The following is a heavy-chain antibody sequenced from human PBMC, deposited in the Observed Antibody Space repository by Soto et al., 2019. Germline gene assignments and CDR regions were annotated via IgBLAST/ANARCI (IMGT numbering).Heavy chain of an antibody. CDR3: ARGGDSLVPFQH. Sequence: ASVKVSCKASGYTFTSYAMHWVRQAPGQRLEWMGWINAGNGNTKYSQKFQGRVTITRDTSASTDYMELSSLRSEDTAVYYCARGGDSLVPFQHWGQGTLVTVSS. CDR2: INAGNGNT. J-gene: IGHJ1*01. D-gene: IGHD4-17*01. CDR1: GYTFTSYA. V-gene: IGHV1-3*01.